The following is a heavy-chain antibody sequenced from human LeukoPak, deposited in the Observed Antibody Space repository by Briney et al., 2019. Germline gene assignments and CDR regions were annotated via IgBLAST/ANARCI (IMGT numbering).Heavy chain of an antibody. CDR1: GYTFTSYG. CDR3: ATGRSGHDFWSGYYTDAFDI. V-gene: IGHV1-24*01. CDR2: FDPEDGET. Sequence: ASVKVSCKASGYTFTSYGISWVRQAPGKGLEWMGGFDPEDGETIYAQKFQGRVTMTEDTSTDTAYMELSSLRSEDTAVYYCATGRSGHDFWSGYYTDAFDIWGQGTMVTVSS. J-gene: IGHJ3*02. D-gene: IGHD3-3*01.